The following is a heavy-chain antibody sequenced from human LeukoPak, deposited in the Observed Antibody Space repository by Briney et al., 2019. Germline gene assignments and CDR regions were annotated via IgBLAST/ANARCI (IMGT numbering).Heavy chain of an antibody. CDR2: ISASGDST. J-gene: IGHJ4*02. V-gene: IGHV3-23*01. CDR3: AKGRTVDY. D-gene: IGHD2-8*02. CDR1: GFAFSRYA. Sequence: GGSLRLSCAASGFAFSRYAMSWVRQAPGKGPEWVSGISASGDSTYYADSVKGRFTISRDNSKNTLYLQMNSLRAEDTAVYSCAKGRTVDYWGQGTLVTVSS.